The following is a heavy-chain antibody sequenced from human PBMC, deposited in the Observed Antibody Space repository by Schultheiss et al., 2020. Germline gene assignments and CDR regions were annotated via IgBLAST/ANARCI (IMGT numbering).Heavy chain of an antibody. CDR2: IYYSGST. J-gene: IGHJ4*02. CDR1: GGSISSYY. Sequence: SETLSLTCTVSGGSISSYYWSWIRQPPGKGLEWIGYIYYSGSTNYNPSLKSRVTISVDTSRNQFSLKLSSVTAADTAVYYCAREGGSGWEFDYWGQGTLVTVYS. D-gene: IGHD6-19*01. V-gene: IGHV4-59*12. CDR3: AREGGSGWEFDY.